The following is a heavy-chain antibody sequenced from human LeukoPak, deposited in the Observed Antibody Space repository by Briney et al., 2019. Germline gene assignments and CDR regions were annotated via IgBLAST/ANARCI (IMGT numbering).Heavy chain of an antibody. CDR1: GFTFSSYW. CDR3: ARDPSSWGGYLDY. Sequence: PGGSLRLSCAASGFTFSSYWMHWVRQAPGKGLVWVSRINSDGSSTSYAASVKGRFTISRDNAKNTLSLQMNSLRAEDTAVYYCARDPSSWGGYLDYWGQGTLVTVSS. D-gene: IGHD3-16*01. CDR2: INSDGSST. V-gene: IGHV3-74*01. J-gene: IGHJ4*02.